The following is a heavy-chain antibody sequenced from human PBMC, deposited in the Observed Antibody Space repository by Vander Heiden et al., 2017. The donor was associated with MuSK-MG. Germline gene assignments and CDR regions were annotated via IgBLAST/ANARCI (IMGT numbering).Heavy chain of an antibody. CDR3: ATRSHTNYYFNN. Sequence: EVQLLESGGGLVQPGASLRLSCAASGFTFSSYSMGWVRQTPGKGLQWVSDLSGSGSNTYYAAAVKGRFTISRDNSKKTLYLKMKSMGAEDTAVYYYATRSHTNYYFNNWGQGTLVTVSS. J-gene: IGHJ4*02. CDR1: GFTFSSYS. V-gene: IGHV3-23*01. CDR2: LSGSGSNT. D-gene: IGHD2-8*01.